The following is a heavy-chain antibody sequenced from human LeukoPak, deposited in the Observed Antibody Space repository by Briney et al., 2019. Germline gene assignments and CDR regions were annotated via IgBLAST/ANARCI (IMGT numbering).Heavy chain of an antibody. V-gene: IGHV1-46*01. J-gene: IGHJ4*02. CDR2: INPSGGST. CDR1: GYTFSSYF. Sequence: ASVKVSCKSSGYTFSSYFMHWVRQAPGQGLEWMGIINPSGGSTRYAQKFQDRVTMTRDTSTSTVYMELGRLRSEDTAVYYCAREEGQLAAGADFWGQGTLVTVSS. CDR3: AREEGQLAAGADF. D-gene: IGHD2-15*01.